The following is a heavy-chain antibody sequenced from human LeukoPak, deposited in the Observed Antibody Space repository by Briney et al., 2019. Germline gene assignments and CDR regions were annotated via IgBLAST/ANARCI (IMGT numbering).Heavy chain of an antibody. CDR3: TRVRDGDSSGYTPLDPYFDY. J-gene: IGHJ4*02. CDR2: ISAYNGNT. CDR1: GYTFTSYG. V-gene: IGHV1-18*01. D-gene: IGHD3-22*01. Sequence: GASVKVSCKASGYTFTSYGISWVRQAPGQGLEWMGWISAYNGNTNYAQKLQGRVTMTTDTSTSTAYMELRSLRSDDTAVYYCTRVRDGDSSGYTPLDPYFDYWGQGTLVTVSS.